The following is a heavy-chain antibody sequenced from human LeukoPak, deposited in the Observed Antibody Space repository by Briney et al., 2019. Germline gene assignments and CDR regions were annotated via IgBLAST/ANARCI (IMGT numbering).Heavy chain of an antibody. CDR3: AKEIYGDSTGGRFQH. J-gene: IGHJ1*01. Sequence: HPGGSLRLSCAASGFTFSSYAMHWVRQAPGSGLEWVALISYDGSNKYYAGSVKGRFTISRDNSKNTLYLQMNSLRAEDTAVYYCAKEIYGDSTGGRFQHWGQGTLVTVSS. D-gene: IGHD4-17*01. V-gene: IGHV3-30*04. CDR1: GFTFSSYA. CDR2: ISYDGSNK.